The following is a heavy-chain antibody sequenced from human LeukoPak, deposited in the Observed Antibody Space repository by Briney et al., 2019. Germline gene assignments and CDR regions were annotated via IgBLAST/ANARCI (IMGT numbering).Heavy chain of an antibody. CDR1: GFTFSDYG. J-gene: IGHJ6*02. V-gene: IGHV3-30*03. Sequence: GRSLRLSCAVSGFTFSDYGMHWVRQAPGKGLEWVAVISFDGSNKYYADSVKGRFTISRDNSKNTLYLQMNSLRAEDTAVYYCARAPAYSSSSGSFYYYYGMDVWGQGTTVTVSS. D-gene: IGHD6-6*01. CDR2: ISFDGSNK. CDR3: ARAPAYSSSSGSFYYYYGMDV.